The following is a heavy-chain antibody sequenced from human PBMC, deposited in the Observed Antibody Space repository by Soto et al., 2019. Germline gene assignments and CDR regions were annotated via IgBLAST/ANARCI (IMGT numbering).Heavy chain of an antibody. J-gene: IGHJ4*02. D-gene: IGHD1-1*01. Sequence: QLQRQESGPGLLKPTENLSLSCTVSGGSISSSTCYWGWIREPPGKGLEWIGSIYFGGSTYHNPSLKSRVIISVDSSKNQFSLRVISVTAADTAVYYCARHSGYNYFYIFDYWGQGTLLSVSS. V-gene: IGHV4-39*01. CDR3: ARHSGYNYFYIFDY. CDR2: IYFGGST. CDR1: GGSISSSTCY.